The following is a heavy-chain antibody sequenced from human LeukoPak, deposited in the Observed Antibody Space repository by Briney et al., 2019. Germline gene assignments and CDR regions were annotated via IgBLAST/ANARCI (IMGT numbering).Heavy chain of an antibody. CDR1: GGSISSYY. Sequence: PSETLSLTCTVSGGSISSYYWSWIRQPPGKGLEWIGYIYYSGSTNYNPSLRSRATISVDTSKNQFSLKLSSVTAADTAVYYCARVNDYVWGSYRQIPTYDYWGQGTLVTVSS. V-gene: IGHV4-59*01. CDR2: IYYSGST. D-gene: IGHD3-16*02. CDR3: ARVNDYVWGSYRQIPTYDY. J-gene: IGHJ4*02.